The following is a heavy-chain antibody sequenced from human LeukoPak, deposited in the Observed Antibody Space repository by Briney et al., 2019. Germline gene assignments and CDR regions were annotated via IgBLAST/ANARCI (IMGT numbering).Heavy chain of an antibody. CDR1: GASISNYY. CDR3: ARLGSYHDF. J-gene: IGHJ4*02. V-gene: IGHV4-4*09. CDR2: IHTSGGS. Sequence: SETLSLTCIVSGASISNYYWSWIRQTPEKGLEWMGHIHTSGGSSYYHSLKSRLTMSIDTSRNQLSLKLTSVTAADTALYFCARLGSYHDFWGQGALVTVSS. D-gene: IGHD1-26*01.